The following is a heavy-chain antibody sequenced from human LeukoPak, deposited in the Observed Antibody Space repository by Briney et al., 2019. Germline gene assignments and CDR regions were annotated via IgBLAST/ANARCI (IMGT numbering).Heavy chain of an antibody. J-gene: IGHJ4*02. CDR3: ARQLIGGYDPPLDY. Sequence: GESLKISCKGSGYTFDTYWIGWVRQMPGKGLEWMGIIYPGDSDTKYRPSFQGQVTFSVDKSTTTAYLHWSSLKASDTAMYFCARQLIGGYDPPLDYWGQGTLVTVSS. CDR1: GYTFDTYW. D-gene: IGHD5-12*01. CDR2: IYPGDSDT. V-gene: IGHV5-51*01.